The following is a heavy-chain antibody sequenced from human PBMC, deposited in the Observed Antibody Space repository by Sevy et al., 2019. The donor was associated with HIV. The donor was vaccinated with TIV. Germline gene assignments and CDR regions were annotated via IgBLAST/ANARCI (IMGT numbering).Heavy chain of an antibody. V-gene: IGHV3-33*01. CDR3: ARESGSDWYLDY. Sequence: GGSLRLSCKASGFIFSRYGVHWLRQAPGKGLEWVASIFNDGKTKYYGDPVKGRFTISRDDSKNTLYLQMDSLRAEDTAVYYCARESGSDWYLDYWGQRTLVTVSS. CDR1: GFIFSRYG. J-gene: IGHJ4*02. D-gene: IGHD2-21*02. CDR2: IFNDGKTK.